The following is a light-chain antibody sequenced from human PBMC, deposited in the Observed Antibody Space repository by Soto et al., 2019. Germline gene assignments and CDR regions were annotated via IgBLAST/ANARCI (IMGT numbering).Light chain of an antibody. CDR2: KAS. V-gene: IGKV1-5*03. Sequence: DIQMTQSPSTLSASVGDRVTITCRASQSISSWLAWYQQKPGKAPKLLIYKASSLESGVPSRFSGSESGTEFTLTIRSLQPDDFATYYCQQYSSYQYTFGQGTKLEIK. CDR3: QQYSSYQYT. J-gene: IGKJ2*01. CDR1: QSISSW.